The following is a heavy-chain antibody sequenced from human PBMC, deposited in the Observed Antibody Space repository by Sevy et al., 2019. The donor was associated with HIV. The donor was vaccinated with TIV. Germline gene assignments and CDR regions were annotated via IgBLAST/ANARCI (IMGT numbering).Heavy chain of an antibody. CDR1: GFTFSDYY. CDR2: ISRSGSTI. D-gene: IGHD3-22*01. Sequence: GESLKISCAASGFTFSDYYMSWIRQAPGKGLEWVSYISRSGSTINYADSVKGRFTISRDNAKNSLYLQINSLRAEGSAVYYCARENTMIEEPGWFDPWGQGTLVTVSS. CDR3: ARENTMIEEPGWFDP. V-gene: IGHV3-11*01. J-gene: IGHJ5*02.